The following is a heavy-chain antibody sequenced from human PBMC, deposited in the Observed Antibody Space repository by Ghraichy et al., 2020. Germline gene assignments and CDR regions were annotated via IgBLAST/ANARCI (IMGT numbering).Heavy chain of an antibody. J-gene: IGHJ3*02. CDR1: GFTFSNAW. CDR2: IKSKTDGGTT. CDR3: TTDLTVFDAVDI. Sequence: GGSLRLSCAASGFTFSNAWMSWVRQAPGKGLEWVGRIKSKTDGGTTDYAAPVKGRFTISRDDSKNTLYLQMNSLKTEDTAVYYCTTDLTVFDAVDIWGQGTMVTVSS. D-gene: IGHD1-14*01. V-gene: IGHV3-15*01.